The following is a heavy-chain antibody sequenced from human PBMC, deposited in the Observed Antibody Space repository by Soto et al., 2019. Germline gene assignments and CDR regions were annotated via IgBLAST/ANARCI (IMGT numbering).Heavy chain of an antibody. D-gene: IGHD3-16*01. Sequence: SVKVSCKTSGGTFSTFGISWVRQAPGQGLEWMGGLIPFFGTAEYSQKFEDRITITADESTNTVYMDLRSLTSEDTAIYYCARTAPMDAGDKYYYDFWGQ. CDR2: LIPFFGTA. CDR3: ARTAPMDAGDKYYYDF. CDR1: GGTFSTFG. J-gene: IGHJ4*01. V-gene: IGHV1-69*13.